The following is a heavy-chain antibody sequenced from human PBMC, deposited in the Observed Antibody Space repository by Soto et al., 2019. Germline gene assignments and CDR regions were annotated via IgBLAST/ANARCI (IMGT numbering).Heavy chain of an antibody. V-gene: IGHV3-53*01. Sequence: PGGSLRLSCAASGLTVSNNYMSWVRQPPGKGLEWVSVIYSGGSTYYADSVKGRYTISRDNSKNTVYLQMNSLRAEDTAVYYCARARDGYNFLYEPTWGQGTLVTVSS. CDR3: ARARDGYNFLYEPT. D-gene: IGHD5-12*01. CDR1: GLTVSNNY. J-gene: IGHJ1*01. CDR2: IYSGGST.